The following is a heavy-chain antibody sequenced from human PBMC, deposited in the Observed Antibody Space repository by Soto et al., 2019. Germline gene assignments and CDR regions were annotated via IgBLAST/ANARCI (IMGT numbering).Heavy chain of an antibody. CDR3: AHGSGCLVDL. Sequence: QITLKESGPTLVKPTQTLTLTCTFSGFSLTSNAVGVGWFRQPPGNALEWIALMYWDDDNHYSPSLKSRLTFTKDTSKNPAVLIMTNMDPVDTATYYCAHGSGCLVDLWGKGTLVTVSS. V-gene: IGHV2-5*02. D-gene: IGHD6-25*01. J-gene: IGHJ4*02. CDR2: MYWDDDN. CDR1: GFSLTSNAVG.